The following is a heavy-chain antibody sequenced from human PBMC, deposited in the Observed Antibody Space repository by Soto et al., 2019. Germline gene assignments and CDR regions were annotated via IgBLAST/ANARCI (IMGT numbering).Heavy chain of an antibody. CDR1: GGSFSGYY. J-gene: IGHJ6*02. CDR2: INHSGST. CDR3: ARIEYYYDSSGYYYYYYYYGMDV. V-gene: IGHV4-34*01. D-gene: IGHD3-22*01. Sequence: SETLSLTCAVYGGSFSGYYWSWIRQPPGKGLEWIGEINHSGSTNYNPSLKSRVTISVDTSKNQFSLKLSSVTAADTAVYYCARIEYYYDSSGYYYYYYYYGMDVWGQGTTVTVSS.